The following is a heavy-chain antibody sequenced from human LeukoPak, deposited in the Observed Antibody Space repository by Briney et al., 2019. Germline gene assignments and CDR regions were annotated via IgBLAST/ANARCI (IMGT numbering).Heavy chain of an antibody. Sequence: GESLKISCKGSGYSFTSYWISWVRQMPGKGLEWMGRIDPSDSYTNYGPSFQGHVTISADKSISTAYLQWSSLKASDTAMYYCARLGKVATRGRGYYGMDVWGKGTTVTVSS. CDR2: IDPSDSYT. CDR1: GYSFTSYW. CDR3: ARLGKVATRGRGYYGMDV. J-gene: IGHJ6*04. D-gene: IGHD5-12*01. V-gene: IGHV5-10-1*01.